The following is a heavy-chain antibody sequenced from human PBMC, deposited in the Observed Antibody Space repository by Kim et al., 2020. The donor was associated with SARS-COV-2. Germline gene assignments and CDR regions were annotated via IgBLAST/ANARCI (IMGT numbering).Heavy chain of an antibody. CDR1: GLTFRSYE. D-gene: IGHD3-22*01. J-gene: IGHJ3*02. CDR2: ISGTGSSK. Sequence: GGSLRLSCAASGLTFRSYEMNWVRQAPGKGLEWVSYISGTGSSKYYADSVKGRFTISRDNAKDSLYLQMNGLRAEDTAVYYCAREVVDSPDAFDIWGQGEMVTVSS. CDR3: AREVVDSPDAFDI. V-gene: IGHV3-48*03.